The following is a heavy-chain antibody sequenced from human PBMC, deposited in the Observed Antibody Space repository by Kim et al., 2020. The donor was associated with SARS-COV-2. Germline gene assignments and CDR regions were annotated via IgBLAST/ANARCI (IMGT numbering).Heavy chain of an antibody. CDR2: ISGSGGST. D-gene: IGHD3-3*01. Sequence: GGSLRLSCAASGFTFSSYAMSWVRQAPGKGLEWVSAISGSGGSTYYADSVKGRFTISRDNSKNTLYLQMNSLRAEDTAVNYCAKDPHYDFWSGYYLDYWGQGTLVTVSS. CDR3: AKDPHYDFWSGYYLDY. CDR1: GFTFSSYA. V-gene: IGHV3-23*01. J-gene: IGHJ4*02.